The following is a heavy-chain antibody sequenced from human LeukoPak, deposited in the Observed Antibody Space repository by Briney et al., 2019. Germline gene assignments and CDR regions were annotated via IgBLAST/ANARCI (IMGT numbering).Heavy chain of an antibody. CDR1: GFTFSSYG. V-gene: IGHV3-30*02. J-gene: IGHJ5*02. CDR3: ARDNSVGDVAWWFDP. D-gene: IGHD1-26*01. CDR2: LRYDGTNK. Sequence: GGSLRLSCAASGFTFSSYGMHWVRQAPGKGLEWVAFLRYDGTNKYYADSVKGRFTISRDNSKNTLYVQMNSLRAEDTAVYYCARDNSVGDVAWWFDPWGQGTLVTVSS.